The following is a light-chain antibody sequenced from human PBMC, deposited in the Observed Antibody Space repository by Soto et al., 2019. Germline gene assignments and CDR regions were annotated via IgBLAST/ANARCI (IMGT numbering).Light chain of an antibody. Sequence: QSALTQPRSVSGSPGQSVTISCTGTSSDIGSYNYVSWYQQHPGKAPKLMIYDVSKRPSGVPDRFSGSKSGNTASLTISGLQTEDEADYYCCTYAGSYLWVFGGGTKVTV. CDR2: DVS. CDR3: CTYAGSYLWV. V-gene: IGLV2-11*01. J-gene: IGLJ3*02. CDR1: SSDIGSYNY.